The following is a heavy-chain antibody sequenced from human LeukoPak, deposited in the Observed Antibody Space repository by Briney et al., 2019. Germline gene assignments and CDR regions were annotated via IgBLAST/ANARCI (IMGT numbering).Heavy chain of an antibody. CDR2: IIPILGIA. Sequence: SVKVSCKASGYTFTNYHMHWVRQAPGQGLEWMGRIIPILGIANYAQKFQGRVTITADKSTSTAYMELSSLRSEDTAVYYCARGTPRNSSSWYRAYSGGWGQGTLVTVSS. J-gene: IGHJ4*02. CDR3: ARGTPRNSSSWYRAYSGG. V-gene: IGHV1-69*04. CDR1: GYTFTNYH. D-gene: IGHD6-13*01.